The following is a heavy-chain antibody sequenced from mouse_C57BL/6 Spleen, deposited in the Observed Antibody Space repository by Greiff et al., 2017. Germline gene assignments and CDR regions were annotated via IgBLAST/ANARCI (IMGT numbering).Heavy chain of an antibody. D-gene: IGHD2-5*01. Sequence: EVKLMESGGGLVQPGGSMKLSCVASGFTFSNYWMNWVRQSPEKGLEWVAQIRLKSDNYATHYAESVKGRFTISRDDSKSSVYLKMNNLRAEDTGIYYCTVGSNYFFYAMDYWGQGTSVTVSS. CDR1: GFTFSNYW. CDR3: TVGSNYFFYAMDY. V-gene: IGHV6-3*01. J-gene: IGHJ4*01. CDR2: IRLKSDNYAT.